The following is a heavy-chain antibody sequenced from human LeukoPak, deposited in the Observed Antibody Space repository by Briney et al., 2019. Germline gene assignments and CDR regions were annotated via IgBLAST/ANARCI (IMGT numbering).Heavy chain of an antibody. D-gene: IGHD3-16*01. V-gene: IGHV4-39*07. CDR3: ASPLAWDYAWGN. CDR1: GGSISSTSYY. CDR2: INHSGST. J-gene: IGHJ4*02. Sequence: SETLSLTCTVSGGSISSTSYYWGWIRQPPGKGLEWIGEINHSGSTNYNPSLKSRVTISVDTSKNQFSLKLSSVTAADTAVYYCASPLAWDYAWGNWGQGALVTVSS.